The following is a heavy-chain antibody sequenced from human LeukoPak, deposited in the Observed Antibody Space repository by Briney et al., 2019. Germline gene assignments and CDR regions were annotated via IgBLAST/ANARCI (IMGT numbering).Heavy chain of an antibody. V-gene: IGHV3-7*01. CDR3: ARELIMTTVTINYYYYMDV. D-gene: IGHD4-17*01. CDR2: IKQDGSEK. Sequence: GGSLRLSCAASGFTFSSYWMSWVRQAPGKGLEWVANIKQDGSEKYYVDSVKGRFTISRDNAKNSLYLQMNSLRAEDTAVCYCARELIMTTVTINYYYYMDVWGKGTTVTVSS. CDR1: GFTFSSYW. J-gene: IGHJ6*03.